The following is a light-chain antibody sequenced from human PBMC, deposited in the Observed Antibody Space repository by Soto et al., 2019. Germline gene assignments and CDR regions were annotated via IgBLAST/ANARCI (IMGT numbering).Light chain of an antibody. V-gene: IGLV2-14*01. CDR1: SSDVGAYNY. CDR3: SSYTRSTPVV. J-gene: IGLJ2*01. Sequence: QSALTQPASVSGSPGQSITISCTGTSSDVGAYNYVSWYQQHPGKAPKLMIYDVSNRPSGVSNRFSGSKSGNAASLTISGLQAEDEADYYCSSYTRSTPVVFGGGTTLTVL. CDR2: DVS.